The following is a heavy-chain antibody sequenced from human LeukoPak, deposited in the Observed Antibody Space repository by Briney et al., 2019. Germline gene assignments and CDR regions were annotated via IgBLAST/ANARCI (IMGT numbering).Heavy chain of an antibody. V-gene: IGHV1-18*04. Sequence: GASVKVSCKASGYTFTSYYMHWVRQAPGQGLEWMGWISAYNGNTNYAQKLQGRVTMTTDTSTSTAYMELRSLRSDDTAVYYCARDLSLVVVPAAIGGDYYYYGMDVWGQGTTVTVSS. CDR2: ISAYNGNT. CDR1: GYTFTSYY. J-gene: IGHJ6*02. D-gene: IGHD2-2*01. CDR3: ARDLSLVVVPAAIGGDYYYYGMDV.